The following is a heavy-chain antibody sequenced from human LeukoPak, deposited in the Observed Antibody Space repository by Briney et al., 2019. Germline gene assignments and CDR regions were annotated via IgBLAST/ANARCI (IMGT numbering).Heavy chain of an antibody. J-gene: IGHJ4*02. Sequence: PGGSLRLSCAASGFTLSSYAMSWVRQAPGKGLEWVSAISDTGNTYHADSVKGRFTISRDNSKNTLYLQMNSLRAEDTAIYYCAKPARVGAVDYWGQGTLVTVSS. CDR1: GFTLSSYA. D-gene: IGHD6-13*01. CDR2: ISDTGNT. CDR3: AKPARVGAVDY. V-gene: IGHV3-23*01.